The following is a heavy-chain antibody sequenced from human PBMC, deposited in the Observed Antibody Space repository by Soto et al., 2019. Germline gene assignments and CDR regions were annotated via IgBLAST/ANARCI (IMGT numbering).Heavy chain of an antibody. CDR3: AREASSAVSIFDF. Sequence: QVQLVQSGAEVKKPGASVKVSCKASGYSFTGIGISWVRQAPGQGLEWMGWISGYNDNTNYAQQLQGRVTMTKDTSTSTAYMELKSLRSDDTAVYYCAREASSAVSIFDFWGQGTLVTVSS. J-gene: IGHJ4*02. CDR1: GYSFTGIG. V-gene: IGHV1-18*04. D-gene: IGHD4-17*01. CDR2: ISGYNDNT.